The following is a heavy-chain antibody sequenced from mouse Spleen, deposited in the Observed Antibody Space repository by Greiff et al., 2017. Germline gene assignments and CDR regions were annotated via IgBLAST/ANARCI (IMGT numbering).Heavy chain of an antibody. CDR3: ARSGTGTGAWFAY. J-gene: IGHJ3*01. V-gene: IGHV1-54*01. CDR1: GYAFTNYL. Sequence: VKLMESGAELVRPGTSVKVSCKASGYAFTNYLIEWVKQRPGQGLEWIGVINPGSGGTNYNEKFKGKATLTADKSSSTAYMQLSSLTSEDSAVYFCARSGTGTGAWFAYWGQGTLVTVSA. D-gene: IGHD4-1*01. CDR2: INPGSGGT.